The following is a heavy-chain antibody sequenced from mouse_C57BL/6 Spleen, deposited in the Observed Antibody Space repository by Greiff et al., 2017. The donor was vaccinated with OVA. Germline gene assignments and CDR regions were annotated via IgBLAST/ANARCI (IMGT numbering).Heavy chain of an antibody. CDR1: GYTFTSYW. Sequence: QVQLQQPGAELVMPGASVKLSCKASGYTFTSYWMHWVKQRPGQGLEWIGEIDPSDSYTNYNQKFKGKSTLTVDKSSSTAYMQLSSLTSEDSAVYYCARLEDGSSLAWFAYWGQGTLVTVSA. V-gene: IGHV1-69*01. CDR2: IDPSDSYT. J-gene: IGHJ3*01. D-gene: IGHD1-1*01. CDR3: ARLEDGSSLAWFAY.